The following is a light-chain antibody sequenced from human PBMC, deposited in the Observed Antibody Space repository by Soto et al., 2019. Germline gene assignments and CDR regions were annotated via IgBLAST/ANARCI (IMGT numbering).Light chain of an antibody. CDR2: GAS. J-gene: IGKJ4*01. V-gene: IGKV3-20*01. CDR3: QQYGSSPLT. Sequence: EIVLTQSPGTLSLSPGERATLSCSASQSVSSSYLAWYQQKPGQAPRLLIYGASSRATGIPDRFSGSGSGTDFTLTITRLEPEDVSVYYCQQYGSSPLTFGGGTKVEI. CDR1: QSVSSSY.